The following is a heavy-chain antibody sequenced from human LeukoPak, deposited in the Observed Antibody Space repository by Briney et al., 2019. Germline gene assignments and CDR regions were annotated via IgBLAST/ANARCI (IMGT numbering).Heavy chain of an antibody. J-gene: IGHJ4*02. CDR1: GFTFSSYS. V-gene: IGHV3-48*01. CDR3: AREGDTIGYYFDY. CDR2: ISSSSSTI. Sequence: GGSLRLSCAASGFTFSSYSMNWVRQAPGKGLEWVSYISSSSSTIYYADSVKGRFTISRDNAKNSLYLQMDSLRAEDTAVYYCAREGDTIGYYFDYWGQGTLVTVSS. D-gene: IGHD3-16*01.